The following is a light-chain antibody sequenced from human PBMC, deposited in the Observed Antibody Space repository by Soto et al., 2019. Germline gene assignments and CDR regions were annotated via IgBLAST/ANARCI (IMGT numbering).Light chain of an antibody. Sequence: DIQMTQSPSSLSASVGDRITITCRTSQGISNYLAWYQQKSGEVPKLLIYLASTLRSGVPSRFSGSRSGTDFTLTISSLQPEDVAIYYCQKYNSAPLVGGGTKGDI. CDR1: QGISNY. J-gene: IGKJ4*01. CDR3: QKYNSAPL. V-gene: IGKV1-27*01. CDR2: LAS.